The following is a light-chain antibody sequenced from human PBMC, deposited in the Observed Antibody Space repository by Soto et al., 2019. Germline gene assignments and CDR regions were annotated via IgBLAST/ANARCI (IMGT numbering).Light chain of an antibody. CDR3: QQYGSSPLK. V-gene: IGKV3-20*01. J-gene: IGKJ1*01. CDR2: GAS. CDR1: QSVSSSY. Sequence: EIVLTQSPGTLSLSPGERATLSCRASQSVSSSYLAWYQQKPGQAPRLLIYGASSRATGITDRFSGSGSGTDFTLTISRLEPEGFAVYYCQQYGSSPLKFGQGTKVDIK.